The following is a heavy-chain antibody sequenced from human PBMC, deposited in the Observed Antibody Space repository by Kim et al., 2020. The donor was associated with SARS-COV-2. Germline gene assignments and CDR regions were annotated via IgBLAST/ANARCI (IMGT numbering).Heavy chain of an antibody. CDR2: IWYDGSNK. CDR3: AKALKLRYFDWAWDGMDV. J-gene: IGHJ6*02. V-gene: IGHV3-33*06. Sequence: LSLTCAASGFTFSTYGMHWVRQAPGKGLEWVAVIWYDGSNKYYADSVKGRFTISRDNSKNTLYLQMNSLRAEDTAVYYCAKALKLRYFDWAWDGMDVWGQGTTVTVSS. D-gene: IGHD3-9*01. CDR1: GFTFSTYG.